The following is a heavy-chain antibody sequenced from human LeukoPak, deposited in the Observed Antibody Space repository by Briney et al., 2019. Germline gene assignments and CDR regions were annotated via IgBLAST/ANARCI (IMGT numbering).Heavy chain of an antibody. Sequence: ASVKVSCKASGYTFTSYYMYWVRQAPGQGLEWMGIINPSGGSTSYAQKFQGRVTMTRGMSTSTVYMELSSLRSEDTAVYHCAILIGVEQWLITDYWGQGTLVTVSS. CDR2: INPSGGST. CDR3: AILIGVEQWLITDY. CDR1: GYTFTSYY. D-gene: IGHD6-19*01. J-gene: IGHJ4*02. V-gene: IGHV1-46*01.